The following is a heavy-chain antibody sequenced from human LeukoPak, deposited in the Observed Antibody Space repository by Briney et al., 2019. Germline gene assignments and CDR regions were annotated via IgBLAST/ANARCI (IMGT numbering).Heavy chain of an antibody. J-gene: IGHJ4*02. Sequence: GGSLRLSCEASGFTFSSYAIRWVRQAPGKGLEWVSGISGSGGSTYYADSVKGRFTISRDNPKNTLYLQMNSLRAEDTAVYYCAKVGGTPSSSSYFDYWGQGTLVTVSS. D-gene: IGHD6-6*01. CDR1: GFTFSSYA. CDR2: ISGSGGST. V-gene: IGHV3-23*01. CDR3: AKVGGTPSSSSYFDY.